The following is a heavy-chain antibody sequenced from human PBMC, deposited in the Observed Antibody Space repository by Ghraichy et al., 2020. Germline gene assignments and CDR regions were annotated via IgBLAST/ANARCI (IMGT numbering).Heavy chain of an antibody. Sequence: GGSLRLSCAASGFTFSSSWMSWVRQAPGKGLEWVADMNPDGSKIVYVDSVKGRFTISRDNAKNSLYLQMNSLRAEDTAVYYCARDPDWGAIDYWGQGTLVTVSS. CDR3: ARDPDWGAIDY. V-gene: IGHV3-7*03. J-gene: IGHJ4*02. D-gene: IGHD3-16*01. CDR2: MNPDGSKI. CDR1: GFTFSSSW.